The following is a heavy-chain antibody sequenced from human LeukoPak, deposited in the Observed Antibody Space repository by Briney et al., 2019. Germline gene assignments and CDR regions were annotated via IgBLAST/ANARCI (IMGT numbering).Heavy chain of an antibody. Sequence: ASVKVSCKASGYTFTGYYMHWVRQAPGQGLEWMGRINPNGGGTNYAQKFQGRVTMTRDTSISTAYMELSRLRSDDTAVYYCATDVYSGSYYAANDYWGQGTLVTVSS. J-gene: IGHJ4*02. CDR1: GYTFTGYY. V-gene: IGHV1-2*06. D-gene: IGHD1-26*01. CDR2: INPNGGGT. CDR3: ATDVYSGSYYAANDY.